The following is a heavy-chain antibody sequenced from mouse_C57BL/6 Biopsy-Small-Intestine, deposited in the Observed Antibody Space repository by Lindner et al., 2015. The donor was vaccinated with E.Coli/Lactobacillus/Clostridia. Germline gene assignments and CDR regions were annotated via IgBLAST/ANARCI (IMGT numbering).Heavy chain of an antibody. CDR1: GYTFTSYV. Sequence: VQLQESGPELVKPGASVKMSCKASGYTFTSYVMHWVKQKPGQGLEWIGYINHYNDGTKYNEKSKGKATLTSDKSSSTAYMELSSLTSEDSAVYYCAREGYGNSFAYWGQGTLVTVSA. D-gene: IGHD2-1*01. CDR2: INHYNDGT. CDR3: AREGYGNSFAY. J-gene: IGHJ3*01. V-gene: IGHV1-14*01.